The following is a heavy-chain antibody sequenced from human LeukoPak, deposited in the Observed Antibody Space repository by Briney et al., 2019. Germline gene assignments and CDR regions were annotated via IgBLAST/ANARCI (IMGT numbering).Heavy chain of an antibody. CDR1: GGSFSGYY. CDR3: ASNWGRNDY. J-gene: IGHJ4*02. D-gene: IGHD7-27*01. V-gene: IGHV4-34*01. Sequence: PSETLSLTCAVYGGSFSGYYWSWIRQPPGKGLEWIGEINHSGSTNYNPSPKSRVTISVGTSKNQSSLKLSSVTAADTAVYYCASNWGRNDYWGQGTLVTVSS. CDR2: INHSGST.